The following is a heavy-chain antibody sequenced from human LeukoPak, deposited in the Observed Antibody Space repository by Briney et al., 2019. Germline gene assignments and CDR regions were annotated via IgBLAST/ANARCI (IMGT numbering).Heavy chain of an antibody. D-gene: IGHD6-19*01. CDR2: IYYSGST. CDR1: GGSISTYY. CDR3: ARGHRVFSGWYPEYFQH. Sequence: SETLSLTCTVSGGSISTYYWTWIRQPPGKGLEWIGYIYYSGSTNYNPSLKSRVTISVDTSKNQFSLKLSSVTAADTAVYYCARGHRVFSGWYPEYFQHWGQGTLVTVSS. V-gene: IGHV4-59*12. J-gene: IGHJ1*01.